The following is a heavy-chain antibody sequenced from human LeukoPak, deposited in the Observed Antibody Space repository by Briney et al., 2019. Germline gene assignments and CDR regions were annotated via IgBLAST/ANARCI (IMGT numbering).Heavy chain of an antibody. CDR1: GFTFSNVW. V-gene: IGHV3-15*01. Sequence: GGSLRLSCAASGFTFSNVWMTWVRQAPGKGLEWVGHTKNKADGGTTDYAAPVKGRFTISRDDSKNTMYLQTNSLKTEDTAVYYCSTDVPFTAGGAIVYWGQGTLVTVSS. CDR2: TKNKADGGTT. D-gene: IGHD3-16*02. CDR3: STDVPFTAGGAIVY. J-gene: IGHJ4*02.